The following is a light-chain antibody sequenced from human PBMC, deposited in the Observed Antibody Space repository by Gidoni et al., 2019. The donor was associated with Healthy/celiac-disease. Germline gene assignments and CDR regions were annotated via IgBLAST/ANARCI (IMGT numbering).Light chain of an antibody. CDR2: AAS. CDR3: QQSSSTPPVT. CDR1: QSISSY. V-gene: IGKV1-39*01. J-gene: IGKJ1*01. Sequence: DIQMTQTPSSLSASVGDRVTITCRASQSISSYLNCYQQKPGKAPKLLIYAASSLQSGVPSRFSGSGSGTDFTLTISSLLPDDFATYYCQQSSSTPPVTFGQGTKVEIK.